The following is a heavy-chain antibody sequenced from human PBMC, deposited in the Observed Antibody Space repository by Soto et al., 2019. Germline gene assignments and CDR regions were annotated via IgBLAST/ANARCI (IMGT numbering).Heavy chain of an antibody. CDR1: GGSISSGGYY. D-gene: IGHD4-17*01. J-gene: IGHJ6*02. V-gene: IGHV4-31*03. Sequence: QVQLQESGPGLVKPSQTLSLTCTVSGGSISSGGYYWSWIRQHPGKGLEWIGYIYYSGSTYYNPSLKSRVTISVDTSKNQCSRKLSSVTAADTAVYYCARDEYGDNYGMDVWGQGTTVTVSS. CDR3: ARDEYGDNYGMDV. CDR2: IYYSGST.